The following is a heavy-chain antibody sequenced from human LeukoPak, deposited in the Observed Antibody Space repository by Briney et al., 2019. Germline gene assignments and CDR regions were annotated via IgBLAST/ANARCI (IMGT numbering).Heavy chain of an antibody. CDR2: ISAYNGNT. CDR1: GYTFTSYG. Sequence: ASVKVSCKASGYTFTSYGISWVRQAPGQGLEWMGWISAYNGNTNYAQKLQGRVTMTTDTSTSTAYMELRSLRSDDTAVYYCARDPETSPGGGVFDYWGQGTLVTVSS. CDR3: ARDPETSPGGGVFDY. J-gene: IGHJ4*02. V-gene: IGHV1-18*01. D-gene: IGHD1-14*01.